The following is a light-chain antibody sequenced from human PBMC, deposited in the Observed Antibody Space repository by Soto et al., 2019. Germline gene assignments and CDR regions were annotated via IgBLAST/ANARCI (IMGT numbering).Light chain of an antibody. V-gene: IGLV2-14*03. CDR2: DVS. Sequence: QSVLTQPASVSGSPGQSITISCTGTSSDVGGYNYVSWYQQHPGKAPKVMIYDVSNRPSGVSNRFSGSKSGNTASLTISGLQAEDEAYYYCSSYTTSSSYVFGTGTKLTVL. J-gene: IGLJ1*01. CDR1: SSDVGGYNY. CDR3: SSYTTSSSYV.